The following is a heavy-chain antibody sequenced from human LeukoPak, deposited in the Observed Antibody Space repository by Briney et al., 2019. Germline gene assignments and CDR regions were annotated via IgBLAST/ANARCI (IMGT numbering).Heavy chain of an antibody. V-gene: IGHV4-59*01. CDR2: IYYSGST. Sequence: SETLSLACTVSGGSISSYYWSWIRQPPGKGLEWIGYIYYSGSTNYNPSLKSRVTISVDTSKNQFSLKLSSVTAADTAVYYCAREGYSYGFDYWGQGTLVTVSS. CDR3: AREGYSYGFDY. CDR1: GGSISSYY. D-gene: IGHD5-18*01. J-gene: IGHJ4*02.